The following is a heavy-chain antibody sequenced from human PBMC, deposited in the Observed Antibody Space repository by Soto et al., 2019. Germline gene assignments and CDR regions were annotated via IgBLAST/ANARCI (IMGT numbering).Heavy chain of an antibody. CDR1: GFTFSSYA. V-gene: IGHV3-23*01. J-gene: IGHJ4*02. D-gene: IGHD3-3*01. CDR3: AKRLGIFVYIDY. Sequence: EVQLLESGGGLVQPGGSLRLSCAASGFTFSSYAMSWVRQAPGKGLEWVSAISGSGGSTYYADSVKGRFTISRDNSKNTLYLQMNSLRDEDTAVYYCAKRLGIFVYIDYWGQGTLVTVSS. CDR2: ISGSGGST.